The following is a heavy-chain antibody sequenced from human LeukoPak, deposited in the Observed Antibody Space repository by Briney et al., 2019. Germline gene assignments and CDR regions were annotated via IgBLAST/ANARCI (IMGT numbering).Heavy chain of an antibody. CDR3: ARTPAGGYSLGYVY. J-gene: IGHJ4*02. D-gene: IGHD5-18*01. CDR2: IYYSGST. CDR1: GGSISSSSYY. V-gene: IGHV4-39*07. Sequence: SETLSLTCTVSGGSISSSSYYWGWIRQPLGKGLEWIGSIYYSGSTYYNPSLKSRVTISVDTSKNQFSLKLSSVTAADTAVYYWARTPAGGYSLGYVYWGQGPLVTVPS.